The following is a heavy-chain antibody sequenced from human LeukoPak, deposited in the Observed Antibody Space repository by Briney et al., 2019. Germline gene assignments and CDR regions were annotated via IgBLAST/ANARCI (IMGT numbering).Heavy chain of an antibody. J-gene: IGHJ4*02. V-gene: IGHV3-74*01. CDR1: GYPFRTYW. Sequence: GSLRLSCAASGYPFRTYWMYWVRQAPGKGLVWVSRINGDGSSTAYAESVKGRFTISRDNAKKMLSLQMNSLRAEDTAVYFCARSPKRDYFDSWGQGTLVSVSS. CDR2: INGDGSST. CDR3: ARSPKRDYFDS.